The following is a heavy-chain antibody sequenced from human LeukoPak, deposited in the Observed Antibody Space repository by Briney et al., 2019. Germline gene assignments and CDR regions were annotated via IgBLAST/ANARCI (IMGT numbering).Heavy chain of an antibody. CDR2: IYYSGST. V-gene: IGHV4-30-4*01. CDR1: GGSISSGDYY. D-gene: IGHD3-22*01. CDR3: ASIYYYDSSPFDF. Sequence: PSETLSLTCTVSGGSISSGDYYWSWIRQPPGKGLEWIGYIYYSGSTYYNPSLKSRVTISVDTSKNQFSLKLSSVTAADSAVYYCASIYYYDSSPFDFWGQGALVTVSS. J-gene: IGHJ4*02.